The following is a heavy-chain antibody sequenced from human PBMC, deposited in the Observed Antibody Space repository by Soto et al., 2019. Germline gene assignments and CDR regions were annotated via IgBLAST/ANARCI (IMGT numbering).Heavy chain of an antibody. CDR2: IYYSGST. J-gene: IGHJ3*02. D-gene: IGHD1-1*01. V-gene: IGHV4-59*01. CDR3: ASTLQFQAHDAFDI. Sequence: LSLTCTVSGGSISSYYWSWIRQPPGKGLEWIGYIYYSGSTNYNPSLKSRVTISVDTSKNQFSLKLSSVTAADTAVYYCASTLQFQAHDAFDIWGQGTMVTVSS. CDR1: GGSISSYY.